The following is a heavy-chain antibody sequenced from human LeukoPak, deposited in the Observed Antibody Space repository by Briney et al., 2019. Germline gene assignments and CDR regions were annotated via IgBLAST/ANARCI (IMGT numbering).Heavy chain of an antibody. CDR1: GFTFSNYK. D-gene: IGHD3-10*01. J-gene: IGHJ4*02. Sequence: PGGSLRLSCAASGFTFSNYKMNWVRQAPGKGLEWVSYISSSGSIIYYSDSVKGRLPISRDNAKNSLSPQMNSLRAEDTAVYYCARDFGYFWGQGTLVTVSS. CDR3: ARDFGYF. CDR2: ISSSGSII. V-gene: IGHV3-48*03.